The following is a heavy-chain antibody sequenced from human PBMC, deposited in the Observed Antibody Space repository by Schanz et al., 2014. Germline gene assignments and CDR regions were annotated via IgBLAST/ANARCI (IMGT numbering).Heavy chain of an antibody. CDR1: GFTFSSYA. D-gene: IGHD6-19*01. V-gene: IGHV3-21*05. Sequence: VQLLQFGGGVVQPGRSLRLSCAASGFTFSSYAMHWVRQAPGKGLEWVSYISGTTTYTNYADSVKGRFTISRDNAKNSLFLQMNRLRAEDTALYYCAIIGVMVAVAGTRADYWGQGTLVTVSS. CDR3: AIIGVMVAVAGTRADY. CDR2: ISGTTTYT. J-gene: IGHJ4*02.